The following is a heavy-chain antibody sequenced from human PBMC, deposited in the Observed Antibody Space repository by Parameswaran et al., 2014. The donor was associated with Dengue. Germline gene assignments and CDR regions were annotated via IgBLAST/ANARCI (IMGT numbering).Heavy chain of an antibody. J-gene: IGHJ5*02. V-gene: IGHV4-39*01. CDR2: IYYSGST. Sequence: WIRQPPGKGLEWIGSIYYSGSTYYNPFLKSRVTISVDTSKNQFSLKLSSVTAADTAVYYCARFDFRNWFDPWGQGTLVTVSS. CDR3: ARFDFRNWFDP. D-gene: IGHD3-9*01.